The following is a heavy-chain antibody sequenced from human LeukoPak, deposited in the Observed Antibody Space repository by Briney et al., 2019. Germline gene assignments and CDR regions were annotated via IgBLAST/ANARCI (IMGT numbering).Heavy chain of an antibody. CDR2: INPNSGGT. CDR1: GYTFTGYY. V-gene: IGHV1-2*04. J-gene: IGHJ3*02. CDR3: ARELAGPSGQQLGAFDI. Sequence: ASVKVSCKASGYTFTGYYVHWVRQAPGQGLEWMGWINPNSGGTNYAQKFQGWVTMTRDTSISTAYMELSRLRSDDTAVYYCARELAGPSGQQLGAFDIWGQGTMVTVSS. D-gene: IGHD6-13*01.